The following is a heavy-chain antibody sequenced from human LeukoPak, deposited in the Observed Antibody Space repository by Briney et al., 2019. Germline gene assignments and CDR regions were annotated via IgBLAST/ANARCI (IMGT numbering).Heavy chain of an antibody. J-gene: IGHJ2*01. CDR1: GGSISSYY. CDR2: IYYSGST. V-gene: IGHV4-39*07. CDR3: ASEGGDYGGNSQFWYFDL. Sequence: SETLSFTCTVPGGSISSYYWGWIRQPPGKGLEWIGSIYYSGSTYYNPSLKSRVTILVDTSKNQFSLKLSSVTAADTAVYYCASEGGDYGGNSQFWYFDLWGRGTLVTVSS. D-gene: IGHD4-23*01.